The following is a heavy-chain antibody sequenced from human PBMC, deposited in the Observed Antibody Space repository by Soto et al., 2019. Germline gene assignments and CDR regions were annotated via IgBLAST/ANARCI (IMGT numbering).Heavy chain of an antibody. J-gene: IGHJ4*02. D-gene: IGHD1-1*01. Sequence: QVQLQESGPGLVKPSQTLSLTCTVSGGSISSGGTGSYWTWIRQLPGKGLEWIGYIYYTGNTYYNPSLNRRPTISIDTSENQFSLKLTSVTAADTAVYFCASGHDAYKVRYWGQGTLVTVSS. CDR2: IYYTGNT. CDR3: ASGHDAYKVRY. CDR1: GGSISSGGTGSY. V-gene: IGHV4-31*03.